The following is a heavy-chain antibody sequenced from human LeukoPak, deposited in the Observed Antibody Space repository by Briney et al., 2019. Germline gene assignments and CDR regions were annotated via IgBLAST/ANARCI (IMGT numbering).Heavy chain of an antibody. CDR3: VAQPTADSSGYYYFDY. J-gene: IGHJ4*02. D-gene: IGHD3-22*01. V-gene: IGHV3-30*04. CDR1: GFTFSSYA. Sequence: GGPLRLSCAASGFTFSSYAMHWVRQAPGKGLEWVAVISYDGSNKYYADSVKGRFTISRDNSKNTLYLQMNSLRAEDTAVYYCVAQPTADSSGYYYFDYWGQGTLVTVSS. CDR2: ISYDGSNK.